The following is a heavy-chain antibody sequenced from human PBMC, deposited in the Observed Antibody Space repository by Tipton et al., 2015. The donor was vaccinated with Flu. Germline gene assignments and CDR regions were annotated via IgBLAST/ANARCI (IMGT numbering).Heavy chain of an antibody. CDR3: ARGIGQDLYYYYGMDV. J-gene: IGHJ6*02. Sequence: TLSLTCTVSGGPISSYYWSWIRQPPRKGLEWIGYIYYSGSTNYNPSLKSRVTISVDTSKNQFSLKLSSVTAADTAVYYCARGIGQDLYYYYGMDVWGQGTTVTVSS. D-gene: IGHD2-15*01. V-gene: IGHV4-59*01. CDR2: IYYSGST. CDR1: GGPISSYY.